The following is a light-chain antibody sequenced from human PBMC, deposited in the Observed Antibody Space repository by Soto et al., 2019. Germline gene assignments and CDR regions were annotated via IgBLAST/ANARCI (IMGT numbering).Light chain of an antibody. Sequence: DIVVTQSPATLSVSPGERVTLSCRASQSVSNNLAWYQQSPGQAPRLLIVGSFARATGIPDRFGGSRSGTEFTLTINNLEPEDFAVYYCQQRNVWPPITFGQGTRLEIK. J-gene: IGKJ5*01. CDR3: QQRNVWPPIT. V-gene: IGKV3-15*01. CDR1: QSVSNN. CDR2: GSF.